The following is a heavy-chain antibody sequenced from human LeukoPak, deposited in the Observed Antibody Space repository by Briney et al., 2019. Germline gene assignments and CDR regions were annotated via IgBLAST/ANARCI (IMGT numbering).Heavy chain of an antibody. CDR2: ISAYNGNT. V-gene: IGHV1-18*01. Sequence: ASVKVPCKASGYTFNSYGISWVRQAPGQGLEWMGWISAYNGNTNYAQKLQGRVTMTTDTSTSTAYMELRSLRSDDTAVYYCARDGRYCSGGSCFNYYYMDVWGKGTTVTVSS. CDR3: ARDGRYCSGGSCFNYYYMDV. CDR1: GYTFNSYG. J-gene: IGHJ6*03. D-gene: IGHD2-15*01.